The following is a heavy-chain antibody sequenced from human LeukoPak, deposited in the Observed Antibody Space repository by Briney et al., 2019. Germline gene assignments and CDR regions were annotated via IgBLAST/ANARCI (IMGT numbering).Heavy chain of an antibody. CDR1: GDSISSGGYF. D-gene: IGHD2-2*01. CDR3: ARVDRSTSGGAFDI. V-gene: IGHV4-30-2*01. CDR2: IYHHGNT. J-gene: IGHJ3*02. Sequence: SQTLSLTCTVSGDSISSGGYFWSWIRQPPGKGLEWIGNIYHHGNTYYNPSLKSRLTISVDRSKSQFSLKLKSVTAPDTAVYYCARVDRSTSGGAFDIWGQGTMVTVSS.